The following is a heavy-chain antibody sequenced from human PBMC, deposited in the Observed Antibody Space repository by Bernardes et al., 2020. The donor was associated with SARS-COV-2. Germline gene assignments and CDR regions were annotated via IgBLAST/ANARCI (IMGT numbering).Heavy chain of an antibody. J-gene: IGHJ5*02. CDR3: ARASQSESDWFDP. D-gene: IGHD6-19*01. Sequence: SETLSLTCTVSGGSISGYYWNWIRQPPGKALEWIGYIYYSGSTHYRPSLKSRVTISVDTSKNQFSLRLSSVTAADTAIYYCARASQSESDWFDPWGQGTLVTVSS. CDR1: GGSISGYY. CDR2: IYYSGST. V-gene: IGHV4-59*01.